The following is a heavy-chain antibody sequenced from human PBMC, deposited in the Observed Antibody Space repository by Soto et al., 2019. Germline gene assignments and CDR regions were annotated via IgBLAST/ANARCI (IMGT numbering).Heavy chain of an antibody. CDR3: ALIVATKGIDI. V-gene: IGHV1-18*01. CDR1: RYTFTSYS. Sequence: ASVQVSFKASRYTFTSYSIGWVRQAPGQGLEWMGWISAYNGNTNYAQKRQGRVTMTTDTSTSTAYMELRSLRSDDTVVYYSALIVATKGIDIWGQGTMVTVSS. D-gene: IGHD5-12*01. CDR2: ISAYNGNT. J-gene: IGHJ3*02.